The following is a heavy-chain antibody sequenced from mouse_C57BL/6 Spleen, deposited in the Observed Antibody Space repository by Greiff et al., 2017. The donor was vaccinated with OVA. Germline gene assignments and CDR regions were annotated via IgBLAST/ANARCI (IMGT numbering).Heavy chain of an antibody. CDR2: INPSSGYT. D-gene: IGHD2-3*01. Sequence: QVQLQQSGAELAKPGASVKLSCKASGYAGTNKWMHWVKQRPGQGLEWIGYINPSSGYTKYNQKFKDKATLTADKSSSTAYMQLSSLTYEDSAVYYCARDDGYYVWFAYWGQGTLVTVSA. V-gene: IGHV1-7*01. CDR3: ARDDGYYVWFAY. J-gene: IGHJ3*01. CDR1: GYAGTNKW.